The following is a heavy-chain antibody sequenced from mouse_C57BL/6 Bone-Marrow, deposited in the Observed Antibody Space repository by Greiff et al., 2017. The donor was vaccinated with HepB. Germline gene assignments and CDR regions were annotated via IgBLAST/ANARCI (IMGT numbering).Heavy chain of an antibody. CDR1: GYTFTDYY. Sequence: QVQLQQSGAELVRPGASVKLSCKASGYTFTDYYINWVKQRPGQGLEWIARIYPGSGNTYYNEKFKGKATLTAEKSSSTAYMQLSSLTSEDSAVYFCARYYGNYGAWFAYWGQGTLVTVSA. CDR2: IYPGSGNT. V-gene: IGHV1-76*01. D-gene: IGHD2-1*01. J-gene: IGHJ3*01. CDR3: ARYYGNYGAWFAY.